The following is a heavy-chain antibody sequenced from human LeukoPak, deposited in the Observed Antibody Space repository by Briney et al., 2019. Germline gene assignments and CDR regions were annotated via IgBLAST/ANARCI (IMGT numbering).Heavy chain of an antibody. CDR3: ARRTVTNGWFRIDY. V-gene: IGHV4-59*08. Sequence: PSETLSLTCTVSGGSISTYYWSWIRQPPGKGLEWIGYIYYNGATDYNPSLKSRVTISADTSKNEFSLKLSSVTAADTALYYCARRTVTNGWFRIDYWGQGSLVIVSS. CDR1: GGSISTYY. J-gene: IGHJ4*02. D-gene: IGHD6-19*01. CDR2: IYYNGAT.